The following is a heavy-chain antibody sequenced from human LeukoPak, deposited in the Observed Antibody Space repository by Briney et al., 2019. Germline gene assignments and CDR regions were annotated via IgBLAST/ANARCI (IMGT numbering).Heavy chain of an antibody. J-gene: IGHJ4*02. D-gene: IGHD6-13*01. V-gene: IGHV3-11*03. CDR3: AVGVASADLNY. Sequence: PGGSLRLSCAASGFTFGDYYMSWIRQAPGKGLEWVSYISSSSSYTNYADSVKGRFTISRDNAKNSQYLQMNSLRAEDTAVYYCAVGVASADLNYWGQGTLVTVSS. CDR1: GFTFGDYY. CDR2: ISSSSSYT.